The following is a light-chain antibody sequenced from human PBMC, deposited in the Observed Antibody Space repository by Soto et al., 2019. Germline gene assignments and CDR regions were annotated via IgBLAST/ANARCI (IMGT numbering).Light chain of an antibody. V-gene: IGKV1-5*01. J-gene: IGKJ1*01. CDR2: DAS. CDR1: QTIYNW. CDR3: QHYNSYSEA. Sequence: DIRMTQSPSTLSASVGDRVTITCRASQTIYNWLAWYQQKPGKAPKLLIYDASRLESGVPSRFSGSGSGTEFTLTISSLQPDDFATYYCQHYNSYSEAFGQGTKVDI.